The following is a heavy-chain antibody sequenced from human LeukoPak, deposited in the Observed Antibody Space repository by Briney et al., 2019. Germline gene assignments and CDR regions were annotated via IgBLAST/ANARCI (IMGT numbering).Heavy chain of an antibody. D-gene: IGHD3-10*01. CDR2: IDPNSGGT. J-gene: IGHJ4*02. CDR1: GYTFTGYY. V-gene: IGHV1-2*02. Sequence: ASVKVSCKASGYTFTGYYMHWVRQAPGQGLEWMGWIDPNSGGTNYAQKFQGRVTMTRDTSISTAYMELSRLRSDDTAVYYCARALLWLGESKRNHFDYWGQGTLVTVSS. CDR3: ARALLWLGESKRNHFDY.